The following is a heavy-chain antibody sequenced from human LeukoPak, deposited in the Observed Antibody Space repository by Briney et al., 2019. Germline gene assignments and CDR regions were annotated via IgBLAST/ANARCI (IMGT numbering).Heavy chain of an antibody. CDR3: ARVAAKTVDY. D-gene: IGHD2-15*01. CDR2: IYYSGST. V-gene: IGHV4-59*12. J-gene: IGHJ4*02. CDR1: GGSISSYY. Sequence: SETLSLTCTVSGGSISSYYWSWIRQPPGKGLEWIGYIYYSGSTNYNPSLKSRVTISVDTSKNQFSLKLSSVTAADTAVYYCARVAAKTVDYWGQGTLVTVSS.